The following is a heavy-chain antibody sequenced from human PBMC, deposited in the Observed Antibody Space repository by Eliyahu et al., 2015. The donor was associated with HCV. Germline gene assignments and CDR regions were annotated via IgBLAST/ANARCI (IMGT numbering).Heavy chain of an antibody. D-gene: IGHD1-26*01. CDR2: IYSGGST. J-gene: IGHJ6*02. Sequence: EVQLVESGGGLVQPGGSLRLSCAASGFTVSSNYMSWVRQAPGKGLEWVSVIYSGGSTYYADSVKGRFTISRDNSKNTLYLQMNSLRAEDTAVYYCARGARLSGSYYFYGMDVWGQGTTVTVSS. CDR1: GFTVSSNY. CDR3: ARGARLSGSYYFYGMDV. V-gene: IGHV3-66*01.